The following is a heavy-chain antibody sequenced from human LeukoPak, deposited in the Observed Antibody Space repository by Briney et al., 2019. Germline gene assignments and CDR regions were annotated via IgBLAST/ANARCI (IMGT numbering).Heavy chain of an antibody. D-gene: IGHD3-9*01. J-gene: IGHJ4*02. V-gene: IGHV3-49*03. CDR2: IRSKAYGGVT. CDR1: GFTFGDYA. Sequence: GGSLRLSCTASGFTFGDYAMSWFRQAPGKGLEWVGFIRSKAYGGVTDYAASVKGRFTISRDDSKSIAYLQMNSLKTEDTAVYYCTRTLRYFDWSFDYWGQGTLVTVSS. CDR3: TRTLRYFDWSFDY.